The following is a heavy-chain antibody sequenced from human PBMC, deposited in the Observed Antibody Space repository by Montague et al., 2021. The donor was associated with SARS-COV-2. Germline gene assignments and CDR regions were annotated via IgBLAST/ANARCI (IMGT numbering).Heavy chain of an antibody. D-gene: IGHD3-3*01. CDR2: IFYSGST. CDR1: GGAISTYF. V-gene: IGHV4-59*01. Sequence: SETLSLTCTVSGGAISTYFWSWIRQPPGKGLEWIGYIFYSGSTNYSPSLKSRITISVDTSKSQFSLRLTSVTAADTAIYYCARDRQLYNSHSGFDSWGQGILVTVSS. J-gene: IGHJ4*02. CDR3: ARDRQLYNSHSGFDS.